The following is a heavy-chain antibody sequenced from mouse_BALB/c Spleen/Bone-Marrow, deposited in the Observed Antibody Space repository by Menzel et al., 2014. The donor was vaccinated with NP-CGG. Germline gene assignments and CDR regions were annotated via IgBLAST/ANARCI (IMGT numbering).Heavy chain of an antibody. J-gene: IGHJ2*01. Sequence: VQLQESGPGLVQPSQSLSITCTVSGFSLTSYGVHWVRQSPGKGLEWLGGIWSGGSTDYNAGFISRLSISKDNSKSQVFFKMNSLQANDTAIYYCARNSNWENFDYWGQGTTLTVSS. CDR1: GFSLTSYG. D-gene: IGHD4-1*01. CDR2: IWSGGST. CDR3: ARNSNWENFDY. V-gene: IGHV2-2*02.